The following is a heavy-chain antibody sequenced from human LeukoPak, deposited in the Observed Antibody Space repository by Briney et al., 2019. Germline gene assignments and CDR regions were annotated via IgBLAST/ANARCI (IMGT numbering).Heavy chain of an antibody. CDR3: AKHLRTHVWFFDY. J-gene: IGHJ4*02. V-gene: IGHV3-23*01. D-gene: IGHD3-9*01. CDR2: ISGSGRQT. CDR1: GFTFSSYA. Sequence: GGSLRLSCAASGFTFSSYALSWVRQAPGKGLGWVSLISGSGRQTEYGDSVKGRFTISRDNSKNTLSLQINSLKAEDTAIYYCAKHLRTHVWFFDYWGQGTLVTVSS.